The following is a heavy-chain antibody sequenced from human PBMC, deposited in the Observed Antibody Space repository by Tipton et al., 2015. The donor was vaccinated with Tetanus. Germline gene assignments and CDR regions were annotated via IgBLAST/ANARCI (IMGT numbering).Heavy chain of an antibody. V-gene: IGHV3-33*01. CDR2: IWYDGSNK. J-gene: IGHJ4*02. Sequence: SLRLSCAASGFTFSSYGMHWVRQAPGKGLEWVAVIWYDGSNKYYADSVKGRFTISRDNSKNTLYLQMNSLRAEDTAVYYCARDHDYYDSSGYYAQFDYWGQGTLVTVSS. CDR1: GFTFSSYG. CDR3: ARDHDYYDSSGYYAQFDY. D-gene: IGHD3-22*01.